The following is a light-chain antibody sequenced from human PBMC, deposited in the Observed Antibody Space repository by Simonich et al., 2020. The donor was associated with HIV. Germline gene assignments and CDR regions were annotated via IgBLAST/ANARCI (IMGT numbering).Light chain of an antibody. CDR3: QQYYSTPPT. Sequence: DIVMTQSPDSLTVSLGERATINCKSSQSVLSSSDNKNYLAWYQQKPRQPPKLLIYWASTRESGVPDRFSASGSGTDFTLTISSLQAEDVALYYCQQYYSTPPTFGQGTKVEIK. CDR1: QSVLSSSDNKNY. V-gene: IGKV4-1*01. J-gene: IGKJ1*01. CDR2: WAS.